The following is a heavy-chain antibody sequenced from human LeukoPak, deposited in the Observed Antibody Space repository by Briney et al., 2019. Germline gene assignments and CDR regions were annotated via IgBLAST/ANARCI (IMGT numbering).Heavy chain of an antibody. CDR2: IKQDGSEK. D-gene: IGHD1-26*01. J-gene: IGHJ4*02. V-gene: IGHV3-7*03. CDR3: AKDQSKRRLVGALDY. CDR1: GFTFSSYW. Sequence: GSLRLSCAASGFTFSSYWMRWVRQAPGKGLEWVANIKQDGSEKYYVDSVKGRFTISRDNAKNSLYLQMNSLRAEDTAVYYCAKDQSKRRLVGALDYWGQGTLVTVSS.